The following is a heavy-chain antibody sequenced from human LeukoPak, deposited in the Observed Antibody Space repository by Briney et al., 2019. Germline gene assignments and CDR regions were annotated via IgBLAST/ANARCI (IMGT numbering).Heavy chain of an antibody. D-gene: IGHD4-17*01. Sequence: GGSLRLSCEASGFTFSSYTMHWIRQAPGKGLEWVSSISGSNSYIFYANSVKGRFTVSRDNAKDSLYLQMNSLRAEDTAVYYCARTEKWTVTKDSKNWFDPWGQGTLVTVSS. J-gene: IGHJ5*02. CDR3: ARTEKWTVTKDSKNWFDP. CDR1: GFTFSSYT. V-gene: IGHV3-21*01. CDR2: ISGSNSYI.